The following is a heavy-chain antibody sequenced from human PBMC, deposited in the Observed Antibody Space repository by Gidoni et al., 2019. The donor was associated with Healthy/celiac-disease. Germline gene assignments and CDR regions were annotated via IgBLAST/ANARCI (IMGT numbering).Heavy chain of an antibody. Sequence: VQLVASGGGVVQPGRSLRLSGAASGFTFLSYAMHWVRQAPGKGLEWVAVISYDGSNKYYADSVKGRFTISRDNSKNTLYLQMNSLRAEDTAVYYCARDRDDSSGYGGYYFDYWGQGTLVTVSS. D-gene: IGHD3-22*01. CDR3: ARDRDDSSGYGGYYFDY. CDR1: GFTFLSYA. CDR2: ISYDGSNK. V-gene: IGHV3-30-3*01. J-gene: IGHJ4*02.